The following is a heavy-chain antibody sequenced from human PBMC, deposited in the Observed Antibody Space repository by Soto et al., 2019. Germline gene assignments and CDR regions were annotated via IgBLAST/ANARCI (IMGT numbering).Heavy chain of an antibody. J-gene: IGHJ4*02. CDR3: ARTNYYGSGRKVFDY. V-gene: IGHV4-4*02. Sequence: QVQLQESGPGLVKPSGTLSLTCAVSGGSISSSNWWSWVRQPPGKGLEWIGEIDHRGSTNYNPSLQGRVTVSVAKSKNQFSLKLGSVTAADTAVYYCARTNYYGSGRKVFDYWGQGTLVTVSS. CDR1: GGSISSSNW. D-gene: IGHD3-10*01. CDR2: IDHRGST.